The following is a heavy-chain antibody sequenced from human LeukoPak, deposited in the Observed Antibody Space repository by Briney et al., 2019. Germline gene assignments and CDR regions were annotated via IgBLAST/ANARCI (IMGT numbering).Heavy chain of an antibody. J-gene: IGHJ6*02. V-gene: IGHV3-23*01. CDR3: AKVKSSSPYYYGMDV. Sequence: PGGSLRLSCAASGFTFSSYSMNWVRQAPGKGLEWVSAISGSGGSTYYADSVKGRFTISRDNSKNTLYLQMNSLRAEDTAVYYCAKVKSSSPYYYGMDVWGQGTTVTVSS. CDR1: GFTFSSYS. D-gene: IGHD6-6*01. CDR2: ISGSGGST.